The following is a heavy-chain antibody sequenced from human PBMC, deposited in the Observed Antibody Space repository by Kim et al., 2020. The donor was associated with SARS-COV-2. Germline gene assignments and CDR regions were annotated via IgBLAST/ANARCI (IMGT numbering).Heavy chain of an antibody. CDR1: GGSFSGYY. D-gene: IGHD3-3*01. V-gene: IGHV4-34*01. CDR3: ARGQRPITIFGVVIERGCWFDP. J-gene: IGHJ5*02. CDR2: INHSGST. Sequence: SETLSLTCAVYGGSFSGYYWSWIRQPPGKGLEWIGEINHSGSTNYNPSLKSRVTISVDTSKNQFSLKLSSVTAADTAVYYCARGQRPITIFGVVIERGCWFDPWGQGTLVTVSS.